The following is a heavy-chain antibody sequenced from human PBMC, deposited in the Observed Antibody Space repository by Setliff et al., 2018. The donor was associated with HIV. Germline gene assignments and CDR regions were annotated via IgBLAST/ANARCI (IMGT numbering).Heavy chain of an antibody. Sequence: KPSETLSLTCTVSGGSISSYYWSWIRQPPGKGLEWIGYIYSSGTTQYNPSVESRVTMSLDTSRDQFSLNLRSVTAADTAVYYCAKRAVQDGTVTSSNWFESWGQGTLVTVSS. CDR2: IYSSGTT. CDR3: AKRAVQDGTVTSSNWFES. CDR1: GGSISSYY. V-gene: IGHV4-4*09. J-gene: IGHJ5*01. D-gene: IGHD1-7*01.